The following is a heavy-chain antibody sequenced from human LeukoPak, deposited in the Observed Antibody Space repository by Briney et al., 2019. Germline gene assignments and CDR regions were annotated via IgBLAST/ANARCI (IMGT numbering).Heavy chain of an antibody. CDR1: GFTFSSYE. Sequence: GGSLRLSCAASGFTFSSYEMNWVRQAPGKGLEWVSYISSSGSTIYYADSVKGRFTISRDNAKNSVYLQMNSLRAEDTAVYYCARHSGVSFDYWGQGTLVTVSS. V-gene: IGHV3-48*03. J-gene: IGHJ4*02. CDR3: ARHSGVSFDY. D-gene: IGHD3-10*01. CDR2: ISSSGSTI.